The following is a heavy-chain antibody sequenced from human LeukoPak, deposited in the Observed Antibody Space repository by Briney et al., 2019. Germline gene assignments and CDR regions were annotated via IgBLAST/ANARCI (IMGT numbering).Heavy chain of an antibody. CDR2: IGTAGDT. CDR3: ARESSGYTSRYMDV. D-gene: IGHD3-22*01. J-gene: IGHJ6*03. CDR1: GVTFSRYD. V-gene: IGHV3-13*01. Sequence: GGSLRLSCAASGVTFSRYDMHWVRQATGKGLEWVSAIGTAGDTYYPASVKGRFTISIENAKNSLYLQMNSLRAGDTAVYYCARESSGYTSRYMDVWGKGTTVTVSS.